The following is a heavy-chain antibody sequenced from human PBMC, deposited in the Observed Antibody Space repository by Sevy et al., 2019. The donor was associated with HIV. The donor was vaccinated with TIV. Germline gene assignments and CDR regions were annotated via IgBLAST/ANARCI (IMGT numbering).Heavy chain of an antibody. J-gene: IGHJ4*02. CDR3: ARDDTASYLPVS. D-gene: IGHD3-10*01. V-gene: IGHV3-48*02. CDR1: GFTFSDYS. CDR2: ISRSGTTR. Sequence: GGSLRLSCAASGFTFSDYSLNWVRQAPGKGLEWVSYISRSGTTRHYASSVRGRFTISRDDAKNPLDLQMSSLRDEDTAVYYCARDDTASYLPVSWGQGTLVTVSS.